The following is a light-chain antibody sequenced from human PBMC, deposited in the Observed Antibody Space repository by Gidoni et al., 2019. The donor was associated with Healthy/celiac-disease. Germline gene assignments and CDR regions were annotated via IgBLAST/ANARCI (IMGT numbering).Light chain of an antibody. CDR2: DAS. J-gene: IGKJ4*01. Sequence: DIQMTQSPSSLSAFVGDRVTITCQASQDISNYLNWYQQKPGKAPKLLIFDASNLETGVPSRFSGSGSGTDFTFTITSLQPEDIATYYCQQYDNLPVTFXGXTKVEIK. CDR1: QDISNY. CDR3: QQYDNLPVT. V-gene: IGKV1-33*01.